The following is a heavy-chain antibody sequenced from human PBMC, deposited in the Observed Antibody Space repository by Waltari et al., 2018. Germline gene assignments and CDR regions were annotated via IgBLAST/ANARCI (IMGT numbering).Heavy chain of an antibody. V-gene: IGHV1-69*13. D-gene: IGHD3-22*01. J-gene: IGHJ4*02. CDR1: GGTFSSYA. CDR2: ISPIFGTA. CDR3: ARDIPNCYDSSGYSGVFDY. Sequence: QVQLVQSGAEVKKPGSSVKVSCKASGGTFSSYAISWVRQAPGQGLEWMGGISPIFGTANYAQKFQGRVTITADESTSTAYMELSSLRSEDTAVYYCARDIPNCYDSSGYSGVFDYWGQGTLVTVSS.